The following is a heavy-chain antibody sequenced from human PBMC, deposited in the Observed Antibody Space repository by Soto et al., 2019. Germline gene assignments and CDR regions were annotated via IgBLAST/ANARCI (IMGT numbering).Heavy chain of an antibody. J-gene: IGHJ4*02. CDR1: GYSFTIYW. Sequence: GESLKISCKGAGYSFTIYWISWVRQMPGKGLEWMGRIDPSDSYTNYSPSFQGHVTISADKSISTAYLQWSSLKASDTAMYYCARQRIVGATPLDYWGQGTLVTVSS. D-gene: IGHD1-26*01. CDR2: IDPSDSYT. CDR3: ARQRIVGATPLDY. V-gene: IGHV5-10-1*01.